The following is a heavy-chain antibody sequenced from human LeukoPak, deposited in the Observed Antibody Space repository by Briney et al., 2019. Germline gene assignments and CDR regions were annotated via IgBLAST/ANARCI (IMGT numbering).Heavy chain of an antibody. D-gene: IGHD3-22*01. CDR2: ILYDGSNE. V-gene: IGHV3-30-3*01. J-gene: IGHJ4*02. CDR3: ARVPYYYDSSGLDY. CDR1: GFTFSNYV. Sequence: GGSLRLSCAASGFTFSNYVLHWVRQAPGKGLEWVALILYDGSNEYYADSVKGRFTISRDNSKNTLYLQMNSLRAEDTAVYYCARVPYYYDSSGLDYWGQGTLVTVSS.